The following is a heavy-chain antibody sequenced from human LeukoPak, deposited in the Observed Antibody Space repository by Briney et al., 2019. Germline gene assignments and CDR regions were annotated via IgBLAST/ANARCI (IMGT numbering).Heavy chain of an antibody. Sequence: SETLSLSCTASGGSMRSYYWTWIRQPPGQELEWIGTIYYSGGTNYTPSLKSRVTISVDMSKNQFCLNLSSVTAPDTAVYFCAREFRSSGPIDYWGHGTLVTVSS. J-gene: IGHJ4*01. CDR3: AREFRSSGPIDY. CDR2: IYYSGGT. V-gene: IGHV4-59*01. D-gene: IGHD6-25*01. CDR1: GGSMRSYY.